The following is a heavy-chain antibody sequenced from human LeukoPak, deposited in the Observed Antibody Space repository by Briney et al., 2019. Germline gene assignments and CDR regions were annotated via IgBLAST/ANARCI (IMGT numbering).Heavy chain of an antibody. CDR3: ARETTTFNWFDP. Sequence: SETLSLTCTVSGGSISDTNYYWGWIRQPPGRGLEWIASIYYTGSAYYSPSLQSRISISIDTSKNQFSLKLSSVTAADTAVYYCARETTTFNWFDPWGQGTLVTVSS. D-gene: IGHD4-17*01. CDR2: IYYTGSA. J-gene: IGHJ5*02. V-gene: IGHV4-39*07. CDR1: GGSISDTNYY.